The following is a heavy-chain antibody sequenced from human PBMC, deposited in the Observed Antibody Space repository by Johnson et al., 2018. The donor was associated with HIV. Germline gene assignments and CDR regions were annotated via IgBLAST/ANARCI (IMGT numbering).Heavy chain of an antibody. V-gene: IGHV3-66*01. CDR1: GFTVSSNY. D-gene: IGHD3-16*01. CDR3: ARGWGGQQPI. CDR2: IYSGGGA. J-gene: IGHJ3*02. Sequence: VQLVESGGGLVQPGGSLRVSCAASGFTVSSNYMSWVRQAPGQGLEWVSVIYSGGGAYYTDSVKGRFTISRDNSKNTLYLQMNSLRAEDTAVYYCARGWGGQQPIWGQGTMVTVSS.